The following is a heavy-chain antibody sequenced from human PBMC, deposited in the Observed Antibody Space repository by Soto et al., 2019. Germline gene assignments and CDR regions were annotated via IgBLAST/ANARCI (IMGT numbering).Heavy chain of an antibody. D-gene: IGHD4-4*01. Sequence: SETLSLTCTVSGGSISSGGYYWSWIRQHPGKGLEWIGYIYYSGSTYYNPSLKSRVTISVDTSKNQFSLKLSSVTAADTAVYYCARSDYSNYLFYYYGMDVWGQGTTVTVSS. V-gene: IGHV4-31*03. J-gene: IGHJ6*02. CDR2: IYYSGST. CDR3: ARSDYSNYLFYYYGMDV. CDR1: GGSISSGGYY.